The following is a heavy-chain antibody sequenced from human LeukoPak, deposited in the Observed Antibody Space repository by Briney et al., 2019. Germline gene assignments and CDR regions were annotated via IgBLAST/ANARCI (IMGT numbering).Heavy chain of an antibody. Sequence: ASVKVSCKASGYTFTGYHMHWVRQAPGQGLEWMGWINPNSGGTNYAQKFQGRVTMTRDTSISTAYMELSRLRSDDTAMYYCARSGFAASYFDYWGQGTLVTVSS. CDR1: GYTFTGYH. J-gene: IGHJ4*02. CDR2: INPNSGGT. D-gene: IGHD6-25*01. CDR3: ARSGFAASYFDY. V-gene: IGHV1-2*02.